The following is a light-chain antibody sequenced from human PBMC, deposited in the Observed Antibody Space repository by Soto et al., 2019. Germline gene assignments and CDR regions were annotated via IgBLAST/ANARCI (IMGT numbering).Light chain of an antibody. CDR2: GAS. Sequence: EIVMTQSPATLSVSPGERATLSCRASQSVSGNLAWYQQKPGQAPRLLLYGASTRATGIPARFSGSGSGTEFTLTISTLQSEDFAVDYCQQYNNWPPTFGQGTKVEIK. CDR1: QSVSGN. J-gene: IGKJ1*01. CDR3: QQYNNWPPT. V-gene: IGKV3D-15*01.